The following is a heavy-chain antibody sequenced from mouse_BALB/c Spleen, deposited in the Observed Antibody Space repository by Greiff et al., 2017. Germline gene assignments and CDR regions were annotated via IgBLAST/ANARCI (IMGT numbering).Heavy chain of an antibody. D-gene: IGHD1-3*01. V-gene: IGHV2-6-7*01. J-gene: IGHJ4*01. CDR2: IWGDGST. CDR3: AREELLYAMDY. Sequence: VKLVESGPGLVAPSQSLSITCTVSGFSLTGYGVNWVRQPPGKGLEWLGMIWGDGSTDYDSALKSRLSISKDNSKSQVFLQMNSLQTDDTARYYCAREELLYAMDYWGQGTSVTVSS. CDR1: GFSLTGYG.